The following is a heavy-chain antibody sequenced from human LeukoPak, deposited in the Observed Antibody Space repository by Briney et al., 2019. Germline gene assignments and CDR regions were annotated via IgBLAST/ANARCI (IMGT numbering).Heavy chain of an antibody. J-gene: IGHJ5*02. CDR1: GGSISSSSYY. V-gene: IGHV4-39*01. D-gene: IGHD2-2*01. CDR2: VFYSGRT. Sequence: SETLSLTCTVSGGSISSSSYYWGWIRQPPGKGLEWIGSVFYSGRTYYNPSLKSRVTIFVDPSKNQFSLNLRSVTAADTAVYYCARHERCSSINCIYNWFDPWGQGTLVIVSS. CDR3: ARHERCSSINCIYNWFDP.